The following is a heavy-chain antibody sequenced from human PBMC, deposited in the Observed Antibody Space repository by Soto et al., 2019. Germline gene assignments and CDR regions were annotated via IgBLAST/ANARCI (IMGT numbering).Heavy chain of an antibody. CDR1: GFSFSNYA. D-gene: IGHD2-2*01. J-gene: IGHJ4*02. CDR2: IKDSGDDT. V-gene: IGHV3-23*01. Sequence: VELLESGGGLVQPRGSLTLSCTASGFSFSNYAMHWVRQAPGKGLEWVSTIKDSGDDTYYLASVRGRFIISRDYSRNTLYLQMTSLRAEDTALYHCVKGGASYTSCGYANWGQGILVTVSS. CDR3: VKGGASYTSCGYAN.